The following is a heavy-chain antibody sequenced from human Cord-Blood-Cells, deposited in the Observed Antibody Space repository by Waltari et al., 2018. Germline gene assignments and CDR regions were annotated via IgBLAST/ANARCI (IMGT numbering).Heavy chain of an antibody. CDR1: GYTLTELS. CDR2: CDPEDGET. D-gene: IGHD1-20*01. J-gene: IGHJ3*02. CDR3: ATAGNWNDADDAFDI. V-gene: IGHV1-24*01. Sequence: QVQLVQSGAEVKKPGASVKVSCKVSGYTLTELSMHWVRQAPGKGLEWMGGCDPEDGETSYAQKFQGRVTMTEDTSTDTAYMELSSLRSEDTAVYYCATAGNWNDADDAFDIWGQGTMVTVSS.